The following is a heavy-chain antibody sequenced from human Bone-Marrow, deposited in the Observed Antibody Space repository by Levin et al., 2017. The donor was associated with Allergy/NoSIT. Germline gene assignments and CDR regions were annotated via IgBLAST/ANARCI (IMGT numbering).Heavy chain of an antibody. D-gene: IGHD3-10*01. J-gene: IGHJ3*02. Sequence: SQTLSLTCTVSGASLNSGSYFWNWIRQPPGKAPEWIGFISSTGSTKYNPSLESRVAISRDTSRNQFSLMLTSVTAADTAVYYCARDFFGSGSSWVAFDIWGQGTMVTVSS. V-gene: IGHV4-61*01. CDR2: ISSTGST. CDR3: ARDFFGSGSSWVAFDI. CDR1: GASLNSGSYF.